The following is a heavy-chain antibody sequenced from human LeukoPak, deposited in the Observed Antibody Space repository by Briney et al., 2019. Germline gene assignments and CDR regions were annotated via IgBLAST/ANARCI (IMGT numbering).Heavy chain of an antibody. J-gene: IGHJ6*02. CDR3: AKDLNFGGWYAEYYYYGMDV. V-gene: IGHV3-53*01. CDR1: GFTVSSNY. Sequence: GGSLRLSCAASGFTVSSNYMSWVRQAPGKGLEWVSVIYSGGSTYYADSVKGRFTISRDNSKNTLYLQMNSLRAEDTAVYYCAKDLNFGGWYAEYYYYGMDVWGQGTTVTVSS. D-gene: IGHD6-19*01. CDR2: IYSGGST.